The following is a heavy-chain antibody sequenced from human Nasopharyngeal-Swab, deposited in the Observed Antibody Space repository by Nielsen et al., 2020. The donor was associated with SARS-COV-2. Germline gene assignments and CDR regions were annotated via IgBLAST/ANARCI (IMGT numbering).Heavy chain of an antibody. CDR1: GGSISSYY. J-gene: IGHJ4*02. CDR3: ARGSREIETYHFDY. D-gene: IGHD5-24*01. V-gene: IGHV4-59*01. CDR2: VYHSGST. Sequence: SETLSLTCTVSGGSISSYYWSWIRQPPGKGLEWIGYVYHSGSTNYNPSPKSRVTISVDTPKNQLSLRLRSVTAADTAVYYCARGSREIETYHFDYWGQGTLVTVSS.